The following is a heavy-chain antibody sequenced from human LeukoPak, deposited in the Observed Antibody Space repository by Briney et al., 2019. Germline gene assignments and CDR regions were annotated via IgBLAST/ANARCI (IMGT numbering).Heavy chain of an antibody. D-gene: IGHD3-16*01. CDR1: GFTFSGSA. CDR2: FSSGGDT. CDR3: ARVALYALDV. Sequence: GGSLRLSCAASGFTFSGSAMHWVRQAPGKGLEWVSVFSSGGDTYYAESVKGRFTIYRDNSKNTLYLQISSLRAEDTAVYYCARVALYALDVWGQGTVVTVSS. J-gene: IGHJ3*01. V-gene: IGHV3-53*01.